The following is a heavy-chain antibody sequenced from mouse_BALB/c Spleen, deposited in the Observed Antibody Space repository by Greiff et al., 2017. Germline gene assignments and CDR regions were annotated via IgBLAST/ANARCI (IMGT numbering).Heavy chain of an antibody. CDR1: GFSLTSYG. Sequence: QVQLQQSGPGLVAPSQSLSITCTVSGFSLTSYGVHWVRQPPGKGLEWLGVIWAGGSTNYNSALMSRLSISKDNSKSQVFLKMNSLQTDDTAMYYCAREDYGSSYAWFAYWGQGTLVTVSA. D-gene: IGHD1-1*01. CDR2: IWAGGST. V-gene: IGHV2-9*02. CDR3: AREDYGSSYAWFAY. J-gene: IGHJ3*01.